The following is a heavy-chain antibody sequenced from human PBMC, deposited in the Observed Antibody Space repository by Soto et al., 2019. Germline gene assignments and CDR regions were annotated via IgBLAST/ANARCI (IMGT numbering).Heavy chain of an antibody. CDR1: GSITNHH. V-gene: IGHV1-46*01. D-gene: IGHD6-19*01. Sequence: QVHLVQSGAEVKKPGGSVNVSCQASGSITNHHMHWVRQAPGQGLEWMGIFNPSGLSTTYAQKFQGSVTITRDTSTSTVYMELSSLTSEDTAVYFCAKVTHRGPIAVAGPLGSWGQGTLVIVSS. J-gene: IGHJ4*02. CDR2: FNPSGLST. CDR3: AKVTHRGPIAVAGPLGS.